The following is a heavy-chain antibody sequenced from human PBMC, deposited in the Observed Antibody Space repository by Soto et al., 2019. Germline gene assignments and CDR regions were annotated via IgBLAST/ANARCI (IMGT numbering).Heavy chain of an antibody. V-gene: IGHV1-18*04. CDR1: GYTFSTST. J-gene: IGHJ4*02. D-gene: IGHD4-17*01. Sequence: LVQSGAEAKKPGTSVKVSCKASGYTFSTSTISWVRQAPGQGLEWLGWIKAYSGNTNYAPKLQGRVTMTTDTSPSTAYFGLRSLTNDGTAMDFCAIANYGEDDLWGQGTLVTVSS. CDR2: IKAYSGNT. CDR3: AIANYGEDDL.